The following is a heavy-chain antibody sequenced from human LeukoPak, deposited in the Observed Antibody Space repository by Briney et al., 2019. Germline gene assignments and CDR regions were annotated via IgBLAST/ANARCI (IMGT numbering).Heavy chain of an antibody. Sequence: GGSLRLSCEVSGFTFSSYDMHWVRQTPGKGLEWVSGIGTTGDTHYPDSVKGRFTVSRENAKNSLYLQMNSLRAGDTAVYCCARDPDFGDYTTYYYYGMDVWGQGTTVTVSS. CDR2: IGTTGDT. V-gene: IGHV3-13*01. D-gene: IGHD4-17*01. CDR1: GFTFSSYD. CDR3: ARDPDFGDYTTYYYYGMDV. J-gene: IGHJ6*02.